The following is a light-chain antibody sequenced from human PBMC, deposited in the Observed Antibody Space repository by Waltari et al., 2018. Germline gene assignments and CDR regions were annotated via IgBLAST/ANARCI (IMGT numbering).Light chain of an antibody. CDR2: WAS. J-gene: IGKJ5*01. CDR3: QQYYTTPPV. Sequence: DIVMTQSPDSLAVSLGERATINCKSSQSVLYSSNNKNYLAWYQQKPGQPPKLLIYWASTRASGVPDRFSGSGSGADFTLTFTSLQAEYVALDDCQQYYTTPPVFGQVTRLEIK. CDR1: QSVLYSSNNKNY. V-gene: IGKV4-1*01.